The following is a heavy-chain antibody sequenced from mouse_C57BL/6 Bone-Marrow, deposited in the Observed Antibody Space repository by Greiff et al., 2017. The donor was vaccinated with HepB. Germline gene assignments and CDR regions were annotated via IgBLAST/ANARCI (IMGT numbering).Heavy chain of an antibody. CDR2: INPNNGGT. CDR1: GYTFTDYY. V-gene: IGHV1-26*01. J-gene: IGHJ4*01. CDR3: ARSYYYGSPYAMDY. D-gene: IGHD1-1*01. Sequence: VQLKQSGPELVKPGASVKISCKASGYTFTDYYMNWVKQSHGKSLEWIGDINPNNGGTSYNQKFKGKATLTVDKSSSTAYMELRSLTSEDSAVYYCARSYYYGSPYAMDYWGQGTSVTVSS.